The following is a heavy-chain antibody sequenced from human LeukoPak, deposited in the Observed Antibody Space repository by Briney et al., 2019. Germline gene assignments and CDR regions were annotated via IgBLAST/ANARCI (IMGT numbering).Heavy chain of an antibody. V-gene: IGHV4-39*01. Sequence: PSETLSLTCIVSGDSFSSSTYYWAWIRQPPGKGLEWIGSPYYGGNTYYNPSLKSRDTISVDTFKNQFSLNVSSVTAADTAVYCCARHRSGSYDGRDFDYWGQGTLVTVSS. CDR2: PYYGGNT. CDR3: ARHRSGSYDGRDFDY. D-gene: IGHD1-26*01. J-gene: IGHJ4*02. CDR1: GDSFSSSTYY.